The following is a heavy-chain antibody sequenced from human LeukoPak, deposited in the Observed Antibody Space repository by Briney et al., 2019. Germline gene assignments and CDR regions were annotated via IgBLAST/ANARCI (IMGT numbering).Heavy chain of an antibody. CDR1: GVSISSSNR. J-gene: IGHJ4*02. D-gene: IGHD6-19*01. CDR3: ARGKQWPDY. CDR2: IYHSGST. Sequence: SETLSLTCDVSGVSISSSNRWSWVRQPPGKGLEWIGEIYHSGSTYYNPSLKSRVTISVDTSKNQFSLKLSSVTAADTAVYYCARGKQWPDYWGQGTLVTVSS. V-gene: IGHV4-4*02.